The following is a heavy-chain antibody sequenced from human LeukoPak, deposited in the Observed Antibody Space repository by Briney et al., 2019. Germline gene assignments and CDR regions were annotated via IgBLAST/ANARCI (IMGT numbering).Heavy chain of an antibody. J-gene: IGHJ4*02. CDR2: IYYSGST. D-gene: IGHD5-24*01. CDR1: GGSISSTSYY. Sequence: SETLSLTCVVSGGSISSTSYYWGWIRQPPGKGLEWIGSIYYSGSTYYSPSLKSRVTISVDTSKNQFSLKLSSVTAADTAVYYCAKGSEMATPIAPYYFDYWGQGTLVTVSS. V-gene: IGHV4-39*07. CDR3: AKGSEMATPIAPYYFDY.